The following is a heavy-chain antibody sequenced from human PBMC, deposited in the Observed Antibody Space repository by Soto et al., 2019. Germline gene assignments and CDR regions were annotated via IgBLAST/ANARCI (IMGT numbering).Heavy chain of an antibody. J-gene: IGHJ6*02. Sequence: QVQLVESGGGLVQPGRSLRLSCVVSGFTFSNHGMHWVRQAPGKGLEWVADIWYDGSGQRYAGSVQGRFTISRDISKNTLYLQINSLRVEDTAVYYCAKDEVSRKYYGHSLDVWGQGTTVTVSS. D-gene: IGHD4-17*01. V-gene: IGHV3-33*03. CDR2: IWYDGSGQ. CDR3: AKDEVSRKYYGHSLDV. CDR1: GFTFSNHG.